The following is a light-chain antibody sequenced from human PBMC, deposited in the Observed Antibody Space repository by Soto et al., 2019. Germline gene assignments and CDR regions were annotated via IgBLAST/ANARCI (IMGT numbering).Light chain of an antibody. Sequence: DIQVTQSPPTLSASVGDRVTITCRASQTISTWMAWYQQKPGKVPKLLIYAASSLQSGVPSRFSGSGSGTDFTLTISSLQPEDVATYYRQKYNSAPPTFGQGTRLEIK. CDR1: QTISTW. V-gene: IGKV1-27*01. J-gene: IGKJ5*01. CDR3: QKYNSAPPT. CDR2: AAS.